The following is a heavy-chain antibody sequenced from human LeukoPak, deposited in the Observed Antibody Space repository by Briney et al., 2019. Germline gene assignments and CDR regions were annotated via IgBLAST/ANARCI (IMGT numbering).Heavy chain of an antibody. V-gene: IGHV1-2*02. CDR1: GYTFTGYY. Sequence: ASVKVSCKASGYTFTGYYMHWVRQAPGQGLEWMGWINPNSGGTNYAQKFQGRVTMTRDTSISTAYMELSRLRSDDTAVYYCARGPYYYDSSGYHYWGQGTLVTVSS. J-gene: IGHJ4*02. CDR2: INPNSGGT. D-gene: IGHD3-22*01. CDR3: ARGPYYYDSSGYHY.